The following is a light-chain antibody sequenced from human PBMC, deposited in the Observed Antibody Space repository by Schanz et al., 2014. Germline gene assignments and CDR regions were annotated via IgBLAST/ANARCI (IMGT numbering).Light chain of an antibody. CDR3: CSYTSSSTYV. Sequence: QSALTQPRSVSGSPGQSVTISCTGASSDVGGYNYVSWYQQHPGKAPKLIIYDVSRRPSGVPDRFSGSKSGNTASLTISGLQAEDEADYYCCSYTSSSTYVFGTGTKLTVL. V-gene: IGLV2-11*01. J-gene: IGLJ1*01. CDR1: SSDVGGYNY. CDR2: DVS.